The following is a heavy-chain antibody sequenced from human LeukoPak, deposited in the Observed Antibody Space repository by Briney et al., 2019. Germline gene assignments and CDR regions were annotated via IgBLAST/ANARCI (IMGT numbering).Heavy chain of an antibody. Sequence: SETLSLTCTVSGGSISSSSYYWGWIRQPPGKGLEWIGSIYYSGSTYYNPSLKSRVTISVDTSKNQFSLKLSSVTAADTAVYYCASQDYGDLDYWGQGTLVTVSS. CDR3: ASQDYGDLDY. CDR1: GGSISSSSYY. CDR2: IYYSGST. V-gene: IGHV4-39*01. D-gene: IGHD4-17*01. J-gene: IGHJ4*02.